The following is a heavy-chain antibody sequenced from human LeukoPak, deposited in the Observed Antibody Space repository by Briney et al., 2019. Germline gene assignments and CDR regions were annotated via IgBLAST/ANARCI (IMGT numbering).Heavy chain of an antibody. CDR3: ARAFYYDFWSGYPGYYYYGMDV. CDR2: ISSSSSYI. D-gene: IGHD3-3*01. J-gene: IGHJ6*02. CDR1: GFTFSSYS. Sequence: GGSLRLSCAASGFTFSSYSMNWVRQAPGKGLEWASSISSSSSYIYYADSVKGRFTISRDNAKNSLYLQMNSLRAEDTAVYYCARAFYYDFWSGYPGYYYYGMDVWGQGTTVTVSS. V-gene: IGHV3-21*01.